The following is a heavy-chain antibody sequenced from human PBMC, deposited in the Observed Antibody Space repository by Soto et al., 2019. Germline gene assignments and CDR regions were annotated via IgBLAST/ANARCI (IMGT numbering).Heavy chain of an antibody. CDR2: TRNKANSYTT. D-gene: IGHD6-13*01. J-gene: IGHJ4*02. V-gene: IGHV3-72*01. CDR3: ARVFGSSWYQAFFDY. CDR1: GFTFSDRY. Sequence: EVQLVESGGGLVQPGGSLRLSCAASGFTFSDRYMDWVRQAPGKGLEWVGRTRNKANSYTTEYAASVKGRFTISRDDSKNSLFLQMNSLKTEDTAVYYCARVFGSSWYQAFFDYWGQGTLVTVSS.